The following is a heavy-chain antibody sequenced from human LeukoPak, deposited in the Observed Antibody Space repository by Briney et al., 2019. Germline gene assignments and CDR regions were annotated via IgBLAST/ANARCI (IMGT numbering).Heavy chain of an antibody. CDR3: ARGSTTRILDAFDI. J-gene: IGHJ3*02. D-gene: IGHD3-3*02. Sequence: GGSLRLSCAASGFTFSSYLMSWVRQAPGKGLEWVAYIKQDGSEKYYVDPVKGRFTISRDNAKNSLYLQMNSLRAEDTAVYYCARGSTTRILDAFDIWGQGTMVTVSS. CDR2: IKQDGSEK. CDR1: GFTFSSYL. V-gene: IGHV3-7*01.